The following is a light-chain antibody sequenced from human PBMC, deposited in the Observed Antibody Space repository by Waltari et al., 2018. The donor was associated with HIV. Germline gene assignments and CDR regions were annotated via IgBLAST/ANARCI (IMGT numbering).Light chain of an antibody. CDR2: EDI. V-gene: IGLV3-10*01. J-gene: IGLJ3*02. Sequence: SYELTLPPSVSVSPGHTARTTRSGDALPKKYASWYQQKSGQAPVLVIYEDIKRPPGIPERFSGSSSGTMATLTISGAQVEDEADYYCYSTDRSSTHNVFGGGTKLTVL. CDR1: ALPKKY. CDR3: YSTDRSSTHNV.